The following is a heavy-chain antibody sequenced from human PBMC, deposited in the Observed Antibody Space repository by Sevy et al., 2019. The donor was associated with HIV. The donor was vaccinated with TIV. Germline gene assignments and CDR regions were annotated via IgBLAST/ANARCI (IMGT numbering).Heavy chain of an antibody. J-gene: IGHJ4*02. V-gene: IGHV3-53*01. CDR1: GFIVTSHY. D-gene: IGHD3-3*01. CDR3: ARVPRYDEPYYFDY. Sequence: GGSLRLSCAASGFIVTSHYMAWVRQAPGKGLEWVSSIYTGGGTYYADSVTGRFTISSDNSKNTLYLQMNSLSAEDTAFYYCARVPRYDEPYYFDYWGQGALVTVSS. CDR2: IYTGGGT.